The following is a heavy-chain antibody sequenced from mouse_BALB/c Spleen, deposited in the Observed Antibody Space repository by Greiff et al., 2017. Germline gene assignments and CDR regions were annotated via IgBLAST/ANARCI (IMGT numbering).Heavy chain of an antibody. CDR1: GYTFTSYV. J-gene: IGHJ3*01. Sequence: EVQLQESGPELVKPGASVKMSCKASGYTFTSYVMHWVKQKPGQGLEWIGYINPYNDGTKYNEKFKGKATLTSDKSSSTAYMELSSLTSEDSAVYYCAGYYEEAWFAYWGQGTLVTVSA. D-gene: IGHD1-1*02. CDR2: INPYNDGT. CDR3: AGYYEEAWFAY. V-gene: IGHV1-14*01.